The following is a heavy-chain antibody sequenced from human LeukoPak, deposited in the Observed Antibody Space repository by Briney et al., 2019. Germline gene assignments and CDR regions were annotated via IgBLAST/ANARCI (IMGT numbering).Heavy chain of an antibody. CDR3: ARHRGGFGDNPPNIDY. CDR1: GGSISSSSYY. D-gene: IGHD3-10*01. Sequence: SETLSLTCTVSGGSISSSSYYWGWIRQPPGKGLEWIGSIYYSGSTYYNPSLKSRVTISVDTSKNQFSLRLTSVPAADTAVYYCARHRGGFGDNPPNIDYWGQGTLVTVSS. CDR2: IYYSGST. J-gene: IGHJ4*02. V-gene: IGHV4-39*01.